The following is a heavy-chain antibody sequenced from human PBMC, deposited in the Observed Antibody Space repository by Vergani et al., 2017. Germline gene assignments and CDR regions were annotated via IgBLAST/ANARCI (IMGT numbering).Heavy chain of an antibody. CDR1: GFTFSDSW. D-gene: IGHD3-3*01. CDR2: IKRDGSEK. V-gene: IGHV3-7*03. Sequence: EVQLVESGGGLVQPGGSLRLSCAASGFTFSDSWMSWVRQAPGKGLEWVANIKRDGSEKSYVDSVKGRFTISRDNAKNSLYLQMNSLRAEDTALYYCAKDHYDFWSGYPNLSPFDLWGRGTLVTVSS. CDR3: AKDHYDFWSGYPNLSPFDL. J-gene: IGHJ2*01.